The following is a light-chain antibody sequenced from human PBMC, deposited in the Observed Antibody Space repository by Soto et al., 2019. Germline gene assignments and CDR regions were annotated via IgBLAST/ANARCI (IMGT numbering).Light chain of an antibody. J-gene: IGKJ1*01. CDR2: DSS. CDR3: QQSSSNPSCT. CDR1: QSISTY. V-gene: IGKV1-39*01. Sequence: DIQLTQSPSSLSASVGDRITITCRASQSISTYLNWYQQKPGEAPTLLVYDSSTLQSGVPSLFSGSGFGAELTLTVSSLQPEDFATYYCQQSSSNPSCTFGQGTKVEIK.